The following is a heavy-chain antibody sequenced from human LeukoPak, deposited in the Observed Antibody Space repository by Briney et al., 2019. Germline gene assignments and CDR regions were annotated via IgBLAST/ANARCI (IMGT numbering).Heavy chain of an antibody. CDR2: INPNSGGT. J-gene: IGHJ6*02. D-gene: IGHD5-12*01. CDR1: GYTFTGYY. Sequence: ASVKVSCKASGYTFTGYYMHWVRQAPGQGLEWMGWINPNSGGTNYAQKFQGWVTMTRDTSISTAYMELSRLRSDDTAVYYCARTPVWLRRAAYGMDVWGQGTTVTVSS. CDR3: ARTPVWLRRAAYGMDV. V-gene: IGHV1-2*04.